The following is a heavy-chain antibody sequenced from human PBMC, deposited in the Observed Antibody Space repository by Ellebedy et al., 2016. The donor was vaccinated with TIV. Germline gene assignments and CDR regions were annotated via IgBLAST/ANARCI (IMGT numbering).Heavy chain of an antibody. CDR3: ALDIVATTSYYYYYGMDV. J-gene: IGHJ6*02. V-gene: IGHV3-30*03. Sequence: GESLKISCAASGFTFSSYGIHWVRQAPGKGLEWVAVISYDGSNKYYADSVKGRFTISRNNSKNTLYLQMNSLRAEDTAVYYCALDIVATTSYYYYYGMDVWGQGTTVTVSS. D-gene: IGHD5-12*01. CDR2: ISYDGSNK. CDR1: GFTFSSYG.